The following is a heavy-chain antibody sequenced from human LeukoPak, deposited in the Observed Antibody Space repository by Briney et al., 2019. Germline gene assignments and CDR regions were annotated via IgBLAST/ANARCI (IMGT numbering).Heavy chain of an antibody. Sequence: PGRSLRLSCAASGFTFSSYAMHWVRQAPGKGLEWVSGISWNSGSIGYADSVKGRFTISRDNAKNSLYLQMNSLRAEDTALYYCAKELVGATDYYYGMDVWGQGTTVTVSS. CDR3: AKELVGATDYYYGMDV. V-gene: IGHV3-9*01. J-gene: IGHJ6*02. D-gene: IGHD1-26*01. CDR2: ISWNSGSI. CDR1: GFTFSSYA.